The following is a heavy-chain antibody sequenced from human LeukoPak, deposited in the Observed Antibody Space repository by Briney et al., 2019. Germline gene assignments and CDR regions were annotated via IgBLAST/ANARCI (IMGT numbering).Heavy chain of an antibody. J-gene: IGHJ4*02. V-gene: IGHV3-23*01. CDR2: ISGSDGST. D-gene: IGHD3-3*01. Sequence: PGGSLRLSCAASGFTFSTYAMSWVRQAPGKGLEWVSAISGSDGSTYYADSVKGRFTISRDNSKNTLFLQMNSLRAEDTAVYYCAKGRGGGVVTFFDCWGQGTLVTVSS. CDR1: GFTFSTYA. CDR3: AKGRGGGVVTFFDC.